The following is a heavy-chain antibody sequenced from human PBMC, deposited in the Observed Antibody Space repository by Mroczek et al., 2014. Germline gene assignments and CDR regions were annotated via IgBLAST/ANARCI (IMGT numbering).Heavy chain of an antibody. D-gene: IGHD3-22*01. Sequence: QVQLQESGAEVKKPGSSVKVSCKASGGTFSSYTISWVRQAPGQGLEWMGRIIPILGIANYAQKFQGRVTITADKSTSTAYMELSSLRSEDTAVYYCARTINYYDSSDYWYFDLVGPGTPGHCLL. CDR1: GGTFSSYT. V-gene: IGHV1-69*09. J-gene: IGHJ2*01. CDR3: ARTINYYDSSDYWYFDL. CDR2: IIPILGIA.